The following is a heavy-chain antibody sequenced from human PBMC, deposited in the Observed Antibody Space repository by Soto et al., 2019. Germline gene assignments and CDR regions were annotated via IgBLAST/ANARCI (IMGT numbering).Heavy chain of an antibody. D-gene: IGHD5-18*01. CDR3: VSRGYSYGPFDY. CDR2: IIPIFGTA. J-gene: IGHJ4*02. Sequence: SVKVSFKASGGPFSSYAISWVRQAPGQGLEWMGGIIPIFGTANYAQKFQGRVTITADKSTSTAYMELSSLRSEDTAVYYCVSRGYSYGPFDYWGQGTMVTVSS. CDR1: GGPFSSYA. V-gene: IGHV1-69*06.